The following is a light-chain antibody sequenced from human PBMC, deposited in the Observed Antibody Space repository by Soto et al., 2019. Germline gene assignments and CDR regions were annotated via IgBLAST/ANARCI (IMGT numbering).Light chain of an antibody. CDR3: LQSTQLPWT. Sequence: EIVLTQTPLSLSVTPGQPASISCKSSQNLLHSDGRTFLYWYLQKPGQSPQLLIYEVSNRLSGVPDRFSGSGSGTDFTLEVGRVEAEDVGIYYCLQSTQLPWTIGQGTKVEI. V-gene: IGKV2D-29*02. J-gene: IGKJ1*01. CDR1: QNLLHSDGRTF. CDR2: EVS.